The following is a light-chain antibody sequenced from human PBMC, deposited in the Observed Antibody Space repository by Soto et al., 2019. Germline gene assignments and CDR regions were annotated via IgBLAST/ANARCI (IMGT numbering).Light chain of an antibody. J-gene: IGLJ3*02. Sequence: QSALTQPPSASGSPGQSVTICCTGTSSDIGGYNSVSWYQQHPGKAPKLMIYEVNKRPLGVPERFSGSKSGNKASLTVSGLQADDEADYYCSSSAGTNSFVLFGAGTKLTVL. CDR2: EVN. CDR1: SSDIGGYNS. V-gene: IGLV2-8*01. CDR3: SSSAGTNSFVL.